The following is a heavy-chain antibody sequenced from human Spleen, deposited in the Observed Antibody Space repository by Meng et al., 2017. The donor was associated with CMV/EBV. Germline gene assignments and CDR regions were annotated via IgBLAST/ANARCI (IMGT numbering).Heavy chain of an antibody. D-gene: IGHD6-6*01. CDR2: ISGSGGST. V-gene: IGHV3-23*01. J-gene: IGHJ4*02. Sequence: GESLKISCAASGFTFSSYAMSWVRQAPGKGLEWVSAISGSGGSTYYADSVKGRFTISRDNSKNTLYLQMNSLRAEDTALYYCAKARSSSSRDAFDFWGQGTLVTVSS. CDR3: AKARSSSSRDAFDF. CDR1: GFTFSSYA.